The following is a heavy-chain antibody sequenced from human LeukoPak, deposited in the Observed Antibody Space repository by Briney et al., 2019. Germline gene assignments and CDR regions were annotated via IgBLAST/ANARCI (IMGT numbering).Heavy chain of an antibody. CDR3: ARDRVVVPAAQDDDAFDI. V-gene: IGHV1-2*02. J-gene: IGHJ3*02. CDR1: GYTFTGYY. CDR2: INPNSGGT. D-gene: IGHD2-2*01. Sequence: ASVKVSCKASGYTFTGYYMHWVRQAPGQGLEWMGWINPNSGGTNYAQKFQGRVTMTRDTSISTAYMELSRLRSDDTAVYYCARDRVVVPAAQDDDAFDIWGQGTMVTVSS.